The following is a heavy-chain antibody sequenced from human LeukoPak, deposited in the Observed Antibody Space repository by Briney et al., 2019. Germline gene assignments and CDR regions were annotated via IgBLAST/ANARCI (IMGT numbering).Heavy chain of an antibody. CDR1: GFTFSNYA. Sequence: GGSLRLSCAASGFTFSNYAMVWVRQAPGKGLDWVSAMTSDGRTFYADSVRGRVTISRYNSKNTLYLQMNSLGAEDTAEYSCANVGVAAASPPFYLDVWGKGTTVTVSS. J-gene: IGHJ6*03. CDR2: MTSDGRT. V-gene: IGHV3-23*01. D-gene: IGHD2-2*01. CDR3: ANVGVAAASPPFYLDV.